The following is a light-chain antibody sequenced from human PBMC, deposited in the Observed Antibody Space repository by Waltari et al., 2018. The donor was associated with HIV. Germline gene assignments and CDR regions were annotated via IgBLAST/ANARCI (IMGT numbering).Light chain of an antibody. CDR2: QVS. V-gene: IGLV2-23*02. Sequence: QSAPTQPASVSGSPGPYITTSCTGTSSHVGIYNLLPWYQQYPGKAPKLMIYQVSERPSGVSPRFSGSKSGNTASLTISGLQAEDEADYYCCSYTSSSAYVIFGGGTKLIVL. CDR3: CSYTSSSAYVI. J-gene: IGLJ2*01. CDR1: SSHVGIYNL.